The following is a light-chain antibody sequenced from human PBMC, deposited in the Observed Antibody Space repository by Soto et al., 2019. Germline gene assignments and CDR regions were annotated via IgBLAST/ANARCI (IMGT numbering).Light chain of an antibody. CDR2: ATS. J-gene: IGKJ1*01. V-gene: IGKV1-27*01. CDR3: QNYNGALWT. Sequence: DNQMTQSPSSVSASVGDRVTFSCRASQAINNHLAWYQQKPGKVPKLLIYATSTLKSGVPSRFSGSGSGTDFTLTINSLQPEDVATYFCQNYNGALWTFGQGTKVEIK. CDR1: QAINNH.